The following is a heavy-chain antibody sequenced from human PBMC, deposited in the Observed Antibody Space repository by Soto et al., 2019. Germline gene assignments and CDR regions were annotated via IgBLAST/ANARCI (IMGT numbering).Heavy chain of an antibody. CDR2: ISYDGSNK. CDR1: GFTFSSYG. CDR3: ATGEPAAMSTLYYYYGMDV. V-gene: IGHV3-30*03. J-gene: IGHJ6*02. Sequence: QVQLVESGGGVVQPGRSLSLSCAASGFTFSSYGMHWVRQAPGKGLEWVAVISYDGSNKYYADSVKGRFTISRDNSKNTLYLQMNSLRAEDTAVYYCATGEPAAMSTLYYYYGMDVWGQGTTVTVSS. D-gene: IGHD2-2*01.